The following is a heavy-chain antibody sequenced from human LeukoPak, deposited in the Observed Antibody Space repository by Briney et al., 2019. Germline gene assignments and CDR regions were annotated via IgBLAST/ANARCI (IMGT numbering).Heavy chain of an antibody. D-gene: IGHD3-22*01. Sequence: PSETLSLTCTVSGGSISSGGYYWSWLRQHPGGGRGWIAYIYYSGSTYYNPSLKSRVTISVDTSKNQFSLKLSSVTAADTAVYYCARESRDSSRDNWGQGTLVTVSS. CDR3: ARESRDSSRDN. J-gene: IGHJ4*02. CDR2: IYYSGST. CDR1: GGSISSGGYY. V-gene: IGHV4-31*03.